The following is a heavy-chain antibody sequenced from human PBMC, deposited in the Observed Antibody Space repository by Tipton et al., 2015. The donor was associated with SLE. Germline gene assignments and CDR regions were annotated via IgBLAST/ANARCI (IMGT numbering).Heavy chain of an antibody. V-gene: IGHV4-39*07. Sequence: TLSLTCTVSGGSISSSSYYWGWIRQPPGKGLEWIGSIYYSGSTNYNPSLKSRVTISVDTSKNQFSLKLSSVTAADTAVYYCARGGHSNSPNWFDPWGQGTLITVSS. CDR1: GGSISSSSYY. CDR2: IYYSGST. CDR3: ARGGHSNSPNWFDP. D-gene: IGHD4-11*01. J-gene: IGHJ5*02.